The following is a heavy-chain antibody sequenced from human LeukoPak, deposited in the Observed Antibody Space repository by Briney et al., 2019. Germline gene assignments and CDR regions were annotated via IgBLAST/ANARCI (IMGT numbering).Heavy chain of an antibody. CDR1: GFTFDDYV. V-gene: IGHV3-9*01. CDR3: ARESQTPATGEAPGLYVDAFDI. D-gene: IGHD7-27*01. J-gene: IGHJ3*02. CDR2: ITWNSDTI. Sequence: GGSLRLSCAASGFTFDDYVMHWVRQAPGKGLEWVSGITWNSDTIAYADSVKGRFTISRDNAKNSLYLQMNSLRAEDTAVYYCARESQTPATGEAPGLYVDAFDIWGQGTMVTVSS.